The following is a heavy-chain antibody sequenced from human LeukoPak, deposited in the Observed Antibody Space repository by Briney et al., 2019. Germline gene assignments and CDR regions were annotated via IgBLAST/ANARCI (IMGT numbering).Heavy chain of an antibody. CDR3: AKAVYFSYYY. CDR1: GFTFSSYA. D-gene: IGHD3-10*01. V-gene: IGHV3-23*01. Sequence: PGASLRLSCAASGFTFSSYAMSWVRQAPGKGLEWVSAVSGSGGSTYYADSVKGRFTISRDNSKNTLYLQMNSLRAEDTAVYYCAKAVYFSYYYWGQGTLVTVSS. J-gene: IGHJ4*02. CDR2: VSGSGGST.